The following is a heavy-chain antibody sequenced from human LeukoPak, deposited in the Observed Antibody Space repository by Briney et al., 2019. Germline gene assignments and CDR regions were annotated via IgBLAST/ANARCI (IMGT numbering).Heavy chain of an antibody. D-gene: IGHD2-15*01. CDR3: ARDPYCLDY. CDR1: GFTFSSYG. CDR2: IRYDGSNK. Sequence: GGSLRLSCAASGFTFSSYGMHWVRQAPGKGLEWVAFIRYDGSNKYYADSVKGRFTISRDNSKNTLYLQVNSLRAEDTAVYYCARDPYCLDYWGQGTLVTVSS. J-gene: IGHJ4*02. V-gene: IGHV3-30*02.